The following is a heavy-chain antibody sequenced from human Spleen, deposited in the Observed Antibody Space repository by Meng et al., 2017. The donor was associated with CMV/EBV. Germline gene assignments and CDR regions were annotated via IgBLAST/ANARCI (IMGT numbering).Heavy chain of an antibody. D-gene: IGHD3-22*01. CDR1: GFTFDDNG. Sequence: GESLKISCAASGFTFDDNGMSWVRQVPGKGLEWVSSINWNGGRTGYADSVKGQFTISRDNAKDALYLQMDSLRAEDTALYYCARSGISTMSFDYWGQGTVVTVS. V-gene: IGHV3-20*04. CDR2: INWNGGRT. J-gene: IGHJ4*02. CDR3: ARSGISTMSFDY.